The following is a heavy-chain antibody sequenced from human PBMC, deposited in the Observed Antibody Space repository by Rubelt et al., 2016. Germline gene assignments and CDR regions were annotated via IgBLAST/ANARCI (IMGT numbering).Heavy chain of an antibody. Sequence: GGGLVQPGGSLRLSCAASGFTFSSYAMSWVRQAPGKGLEWVSAISGSGGSTYYADSVKGRFTISRDNAKNSLYLQMNSLRAEDTAVYYCASLEGLLWFGESIDYWGQGTLVTVSS. D-gene: IGHD3-10*01. CDR3: ASLEGLLWFGESIDY. CDR1: GFTFSSYA. J-gene: IGHJ4*02. V-gene: IGHV3-23*01. CDR2: ISGSGGST.